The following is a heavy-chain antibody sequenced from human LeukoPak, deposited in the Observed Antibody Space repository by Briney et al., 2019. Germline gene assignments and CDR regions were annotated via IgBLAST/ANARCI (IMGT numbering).Heavy chain of an antibody. J-gene: IGHJ6*03. CDR2: IYYSGST. Sequence: SETLSLTCAVSGGSISSYYWSWIRQPPGKGLEWIGYIYYSGSTNYNPSLKSRVTISVDTSKNQFSLKLSSVTAADTAVYYCARTTEGYCRGRSCYSYYYYMNVWGKGTTVTVSS. D-gene: IGHD2-15*01. CDR1: GGSISSYY. CDR3: ARTTEGYCRGRSCYSYYYYMNV. V-gene: IGHV4-59*01.